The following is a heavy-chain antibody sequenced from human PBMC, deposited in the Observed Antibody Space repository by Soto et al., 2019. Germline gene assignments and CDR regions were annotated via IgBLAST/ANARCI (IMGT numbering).Heavy chain of an antibody. D-gene: IGHD2-15*01. CDR3: ARGLSRLDGGRYYFDY. J-gene: IGHJ4*02. CDR1: GGSFSGYY. CDR2: INHSGST. V-gene: IGHV4-34*01. Sequence: SETLSLTCSVYGGSFSGYYWSWIRQPPGKGLEWIGEINHSGSTNYNPSLNSRVTISVDTSKNQFSLKLSSVTAADTAVYYCARGLSRLDGGRYYFDYWGQGTLVTVSS.